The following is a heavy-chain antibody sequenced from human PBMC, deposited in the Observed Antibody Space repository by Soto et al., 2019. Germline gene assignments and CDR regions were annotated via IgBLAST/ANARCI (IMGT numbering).Heavy chain of an antibody. CDR1: SGSISSYY. Sequence: SETLSLTCTVSSGSISSYYWSWIRQPPGKGLEWIGYIYYSGSTNYNPSLKSRVTISVDTSKNQFSLKLSSVTAADTAVYYCARESWFGEYPLVWGQGTLVTVSS. CDR3: ARESWFGEYPLV. J-gene: IGHJ4*02. V-gene: IGHV4-59*12. D-gene: IGHD3-10*01. CDR2: IYYSGST.